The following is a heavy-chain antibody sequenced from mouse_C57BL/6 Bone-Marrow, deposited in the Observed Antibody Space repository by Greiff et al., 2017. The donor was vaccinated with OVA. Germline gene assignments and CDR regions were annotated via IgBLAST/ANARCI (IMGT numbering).Heavy chain of an antibody. J-gene: IGHJ1*03. Sequence: QVQLKQSGPGILQSSQTLSLTCYFSGFSLSTSGMGVSWIRQPSGKGLEWLAHIYWDADKRYNPSLKSRLKISKDTSRNQVFLKITTVYTADTATYCCARRLLRYPHCYFDVWGTGTTVTVSS. CDR2: IYWDADK. D-gene: IGHD1-1*01. V-gene: IGHV8-12*01. CDR1: GFSLSTSGMG. CDR3: ARRLLRYPHCYFDV.